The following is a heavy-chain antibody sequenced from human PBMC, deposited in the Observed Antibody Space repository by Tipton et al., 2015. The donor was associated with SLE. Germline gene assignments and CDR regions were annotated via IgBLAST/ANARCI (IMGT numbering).Heavy chain of an antibody. J-gene: IGHJ5*02. CDR1: GFSLNTYG. D-gene: IGHD1-14*01. Sequence: RSLRLSCATSGFSLNTYGMHWLRQAPGRGPEWVAFIWFDGTNKYYADSVRGRFTISRDASENTVYLQMNSLRAEDTSIYYCARGPMHDRDHSWFDPWGQGTLVTVSS. CDR2: IWFDGTNK. V-gene: IGHV3-33*01. CDR3: ARGPMHDRDHSWFDP.